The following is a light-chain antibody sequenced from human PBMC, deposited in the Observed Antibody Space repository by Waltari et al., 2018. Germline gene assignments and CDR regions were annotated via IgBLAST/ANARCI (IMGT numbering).Light chain of an antibody. CDR1: SSNIGAGFD. CDR2: RTT. V-gene: IGLV1-40*01. Sequence: QSVLTQPPSVSGAPGQRVTISCTGSSSNIGAGFDVHWYQQLPGTAPKLLILRTTNGPSGVPDRFSGSKSGTSASLAITGLQAEDEADYYGQAYDSSLFVVFGGGTKLTVL. CDR3: QAYDSSLFVV. J-gene: IGLJ2*01.